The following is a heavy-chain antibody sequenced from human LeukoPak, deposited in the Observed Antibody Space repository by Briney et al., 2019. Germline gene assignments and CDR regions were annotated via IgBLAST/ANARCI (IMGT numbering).Heavy chain of an antibody. Sequence: ASVKVSCKASGYTFTSYGISWVRQAPGQGLEWMGWISAYNGNTNYAQKLQGRVTMTTDTSTSTAYMELSSLRSDDTAVYYCARDIPWNYGGNCFDTWGQGTLVTVSS. D-gene: IGHD1-7*01. CDR1: GYTFTSYG. CDR3: ARDIPWNYGGNCFDT. CDR2: ISAYNGNT. V-gene: IGHV1-18*01. J-gene: IGHJ5*01.